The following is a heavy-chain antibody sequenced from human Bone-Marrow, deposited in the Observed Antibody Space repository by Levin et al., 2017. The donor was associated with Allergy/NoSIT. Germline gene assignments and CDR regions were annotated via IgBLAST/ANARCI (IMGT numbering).Heavy chain of an antibody. CDR1: GFTVSSNS. V-gene: IGHV3-53*01. Sequence: GGSLRLSCAASGFTVSSNSMSWVRQAPGKGLEWVSVIYSGGNTKYADSVKGRFTISRDNSKNTLFLQMNSLRAEDTAVYYCAREGSYDSSGYNDAFDIWGQGTMVTVSS. J-gene: IGHJ3*02. CDR2: IYSGGNT. D-gene: IGHD3-22*01. CDR3: AREGSYDSSGYNDAFDI.